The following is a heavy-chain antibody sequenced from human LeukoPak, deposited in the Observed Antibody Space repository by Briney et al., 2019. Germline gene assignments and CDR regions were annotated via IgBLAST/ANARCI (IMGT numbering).Heavy chain of an antibody. CDR1: GASISSGDYY. D-gene: IGHD3-10*01. CDR3: ARAFPDGSGSYYFDY. V-gene: IGHV4-30-4*01. CDR2: IYYSGST. J-gene: IGHJ4*02. Sequence: PSETLSLTCTVSGASISSGDYYWSWIRQPPGKGLECIGHIYYSGSTYYNPSLKSRVTISVDTSKNQFSLKLSSVTAADTAVYYCARAFPDGSGSYYFDYWGQGTLVTVSS.